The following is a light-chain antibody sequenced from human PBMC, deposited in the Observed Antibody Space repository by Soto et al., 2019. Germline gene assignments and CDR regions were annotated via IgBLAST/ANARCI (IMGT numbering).Light chain of an antibody. Sequence: QSALTQPPSASGSPGQSVTISCTGTTSDVGGNNYVSWYQHHPGKAPKLMIYEVIERPSGVPDRFSGSKSGNTASLTVSGLQAEDEADYYCSLYTGSNVIFGGGTKLTVL. J-gene: IGLJ2*01. CDR2: EVI. V-gene: IGLV2-8*01. CDR3: SLYTGSNVI. CDR1: TSDVGGNNY.